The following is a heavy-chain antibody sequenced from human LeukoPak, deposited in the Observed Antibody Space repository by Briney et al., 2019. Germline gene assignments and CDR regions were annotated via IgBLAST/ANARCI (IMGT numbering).Heavy chain of an antibody. J-gene: IGHJ4*02. V-gene: IGHV3-23*01. Sequence: PGGSLRLSCAASGFTFSSYAMNWVRQAPGKGLEWVSVISGSGGSTYYADSVKGRFTISRDNSKNTLYLQMNSLRAEDTAVYYCAKDFCSGGSCYSGSDHWGQGTLVTVSP. CDR2: ISGSGGST. D-gene: IGHD2-15*01. CDR3: AKDFCSGGSCYSGSDH. CDR1: GFTFSSYA.